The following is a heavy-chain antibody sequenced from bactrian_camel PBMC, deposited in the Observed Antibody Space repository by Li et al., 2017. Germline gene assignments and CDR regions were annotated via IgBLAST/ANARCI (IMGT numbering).Heavy chain of an antibody. CDR3: AALYTGISGCYSTSLAPASFDY. J-gene: IGHJ4*01. D-gene: IGHD2*01. Sequence: VQLVESGAGSVEAGGSVRLSCTASGYTDSVNVMGWYRQAPGKEREGVACINRYGTTTYADSVKGRFTIFKDNAKNTVYLQMNSLKPEDTAIYYCAALYTGISGCYSTSLAPASFDYWGQGTQVTVS. V-gene: IGHV3S53*01. CDR2: INRYGTT. CDR1: GYTDSVNV.